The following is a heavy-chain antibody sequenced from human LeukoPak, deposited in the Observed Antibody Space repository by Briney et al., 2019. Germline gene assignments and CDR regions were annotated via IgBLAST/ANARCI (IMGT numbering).Heavy chain of an antibody. CDR2: IYYSGST. Sequence: SETLSLTCTVSGGSISSYYWSWIRQPPGKGLEWIGYIYYSGSTNCNPSLKSRVTISVDTSKNQFSLKLSSVTAADTAVYYCARFLWFGEGMDVWGQGTTVTVSS. D-gene: IGHD3-10*01. V-gene: IGHV4-59*01. CDR3: ARFLWFGEGMDV. CDR1: GGSISSYY. J-gene: IGHJ6*02.